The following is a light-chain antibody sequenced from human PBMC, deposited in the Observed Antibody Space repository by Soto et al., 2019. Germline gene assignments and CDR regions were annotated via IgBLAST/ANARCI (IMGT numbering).Light chain of an antibody. Sequence: RVTITCRASQSISLSLAWYQQKPGKDPDLLISDASNLERGVPSRFSGSGSGTEFTLTISSLQPDDFATYYCQQYNSYWTFGPGTKVDIK. J-gene: IGKJ1*01. CDR3: QQYNSYWT. CDR1: QSISLS. CDR2: DAS. V-gene: IGKV1-5*01.